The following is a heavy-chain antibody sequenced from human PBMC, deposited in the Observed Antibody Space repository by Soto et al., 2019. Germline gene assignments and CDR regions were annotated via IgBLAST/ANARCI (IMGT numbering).Heavy chain of an antibody. CDR1: GFTFSSYA. CDR2: ISGSGGST. J-gene: IGHJ6*02. Sequence: PGGSLRLSCAASGFTFSSYAMSWVRQAPGKGLEWVSAISGSGGSTYYADSVKGRFTISRDNSKNTLYLQMNSLRAEDTAVYYCAKRYCSGGSCYSDDYYYYYGMDVWGQGTTVTASS. V-gene: IGHV3-23*01. D-gene: IGHD2-15*01. CDR3: AKRYCSGGSCYSDDYYYYYGMDV.